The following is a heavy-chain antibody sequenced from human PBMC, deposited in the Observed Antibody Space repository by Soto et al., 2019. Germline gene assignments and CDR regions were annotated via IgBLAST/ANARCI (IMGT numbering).Heavy chain of an antibody. CDR2: IYYSGST. CDR3: ACTTYSYGSLRFDY. D-gene: IGHD5-18*01. Sequence: QVQLQESGPGLVKPSQTLSLTCTVSGGSISSGGYYWSWIRQHPGKGLEWIGYIYYSGSTYYNPSLKSRVTIAVDTSKNQFALKLSSVTAADTAVYYCACTTYSYGSLRFDYWGQGTLVTVSS. J-gene: IGHJ4*02. CDR1: GGSISSGGYY. V-gene: IGHV4-31*03.